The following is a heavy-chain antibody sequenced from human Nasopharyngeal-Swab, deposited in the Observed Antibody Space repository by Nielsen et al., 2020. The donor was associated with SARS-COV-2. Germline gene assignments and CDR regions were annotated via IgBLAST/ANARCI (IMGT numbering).Heavy chain of an antibody. CDR1: GGSISHYY. D-gene: IGHD5-24*01. CDR2: IYYTGIT. V-gene: IGHV4-59*08. J-gene: IGHJ4*02. Sequence: GSLRLSCTVSGGSISHYYWSWIRQPPGKALEWIGYIYYTGITDYSPSLKSRVAISVATSQNQFSLKLYSVTAADTAVYYCASSGWLHPFDYWGPGTLVTVSS. CDR3: ASSGWLHPFDY.